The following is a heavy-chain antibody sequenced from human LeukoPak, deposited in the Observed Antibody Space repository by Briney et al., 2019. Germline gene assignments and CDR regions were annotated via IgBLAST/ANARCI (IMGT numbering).Heavy chain of an antibody. CDR2: IYYSGST. D-gene: IGHD3-3*01. CDR1: GGSISSYY. CDR3: ARAPYDL. Sequence: SETLSLTCTVSGGSISSYYWSWIRQPPGKGLEWIGYIYYSGSTNYNPSLKSRVIISVDTSKNQFSLKLSSVTAADTAVYYCARAPYDLWGQGTMVTVSS. V-gene: IGHV4-59*01. J-gene: IGHJ3*01.